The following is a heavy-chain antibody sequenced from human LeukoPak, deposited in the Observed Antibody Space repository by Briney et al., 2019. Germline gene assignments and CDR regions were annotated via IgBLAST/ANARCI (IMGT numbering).Heavy chain of an antibody. Sequence: ASVKVSCKASGYTFTSYYIHWVRQAPGQGLEWMGIINPSGGSTTYAQKFQGRLTMTRDTSTSTVYMELSSLRSEDTAVYYCARPQGAYCGGDCYLDYWGQGTLVTVSS. J-gene: IGHJ4*02. CDR1: GYTFTSYY. CDR3: ARPQGAYCGGDCYLDY. D-gene: IGHD2-21*02. CDR2: INPSGGST. V-gene: IGHV1-46*01.